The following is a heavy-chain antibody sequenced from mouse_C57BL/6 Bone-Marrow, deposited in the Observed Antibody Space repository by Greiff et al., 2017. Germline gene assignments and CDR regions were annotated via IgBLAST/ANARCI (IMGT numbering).Heavy chain of an antibody. J-gene: IGHJ1*03. CDR3: ARGDYYGSSCVGNWYFDV. CDR2: ILPSIGRT. V-gene: IGHV15-2*01. Sequence: QVHVKQSGSELRSPGSSVKLSCKDFDSEVFPIAYMSWVRQKPGHGFEWIGGILPSIGRTIYGEKFEDKATLDADTLSNTAYLEINSLTSEDSAIYYGARGDYYGSSCVGNWYFDVWGKGTTVTVSS. CDR1: DSEVFPIAY. D-gene: IGHD1-1*01.